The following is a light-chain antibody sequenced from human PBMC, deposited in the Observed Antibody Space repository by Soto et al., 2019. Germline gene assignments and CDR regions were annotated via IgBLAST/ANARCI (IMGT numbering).Light chain of an antibody. V-gene: IGLV2-23*02. CDR3: CSYVGNDFFYV. Sequence: QSALTQPASVSGSPGQSITISCTGASSDLGSYDIVSWYQQHPGKAPKTIIYEVTKRPSGVSKRFSGSKSGNTASLTISGLQPEDEADYYCCSYVGNDFFYVFGTGTKVTVL. CDR2: EVT. J-gene: IGLJ1*01. CDR1: SSDLGSYDI.